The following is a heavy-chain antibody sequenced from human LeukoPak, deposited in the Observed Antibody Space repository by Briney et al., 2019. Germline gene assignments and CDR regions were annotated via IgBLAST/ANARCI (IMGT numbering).Heavy chain of an antibody. D-gene: IGHD3-22*01. V-gene: IGHV3-23*01. CDR3: AKTPYSSGYFYSVY. CDR1: EFTFSSYA. Sequence: PGGSLRLSCAASEFTFSSYAMNWVRQAPGKGLEWVSAMSGSGGSTYYADSVKGRFTISRDNSKNTLYLQMNSLRAEDTAVYYCAKTPYSSGYFYSVYWGQGTLVTVSS. CDR2: MSGSGGST. J-gene: IGHJ4*02.